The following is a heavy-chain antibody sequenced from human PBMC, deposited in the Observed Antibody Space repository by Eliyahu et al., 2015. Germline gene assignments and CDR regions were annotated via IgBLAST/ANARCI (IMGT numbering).Heavy chain of an antibody. D-gene: IGHD3-10*01. CDR2: MSSSGNTI. Sequence: EVQLVESGGDLVQPGGSLRLSCVASXFIFXXFEXNXFRQAPGKGLEWISYMSSSGNTIYYSDSVKGRFTISRDKAKNSLYLQMNSLRVEDTALYYCAKGRLSKRAVGGKIIDYYYGMDVWGQGTTVTVSS. V-gene: IGHV3-48*03. CDR3: AKGRLSKRAVGGKIIDYYYGMDV. CDR1: XFIFXXFE. J-gene: IGHJ6*02.